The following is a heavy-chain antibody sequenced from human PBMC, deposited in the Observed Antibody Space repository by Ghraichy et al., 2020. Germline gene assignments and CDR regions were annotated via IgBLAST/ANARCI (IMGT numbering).Heavy chain of an antibody. Sequence: SLTCTVSGGSINSTRYYWGWIRQPPGKGLEWIGTIYYRWSTYYNPSLKSRVTISVDTSKNQFSLKLNFVTAADTAVYYCARQTGDNYYYYMDVWGKGTTVTVSS. D-gene: IGHD1-26*01. CDR1: GGSINSTRYY. CDR3: ARQTGDNYYYYMDV. CDR2: IYYRWST. J-gene: IGHJ6*03. V-gene: IGHV4-39*01.